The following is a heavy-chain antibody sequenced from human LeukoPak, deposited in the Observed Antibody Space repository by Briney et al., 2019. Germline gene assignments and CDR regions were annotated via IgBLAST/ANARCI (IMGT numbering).Heavy chain of an antibody. D-gene: IGHD3-22*01. CDR2: VNPSDGNT. J-gene: IGHJ3*02. CDR3: TRVPKSVQYYERSGYVDAFDI. Sequence: ASGEVSCQTSGYPFPNYYIHWVRPAPGQGLEWMGVVNPSDGNTAYAQRFQGRVTMTGDTSTNTEYIELSSLRSDDTAVYYCTRVPKSVQYYERSGYVDAFDIWGQGTMVTVSS. CDR1: GYPFPNYY. V-gene: IGHV1-46*01.